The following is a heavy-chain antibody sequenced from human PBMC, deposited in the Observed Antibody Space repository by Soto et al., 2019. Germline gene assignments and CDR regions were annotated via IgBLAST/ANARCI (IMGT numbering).Heavy chain of an antibody. CDR2: ISGSGGST. Sequence: VGSLRLSCAASGFTFSSYAMSWVRQAPGKGLEWVSAISGSGGSTYYADSVKGRFTISRDNSKNTLYLQMNSLRAEDTAVYYCAKDSYYYDSSGYYGRWFDPWGQGTLVTVSS. V-gene: IGHV3-23*01. D-gene: IGHD3-22*01. J-gene: IGHJ5*02. CDR3: AKDSYYYDSSGYYGRWFDP. CDR1: GFTFSSYA.